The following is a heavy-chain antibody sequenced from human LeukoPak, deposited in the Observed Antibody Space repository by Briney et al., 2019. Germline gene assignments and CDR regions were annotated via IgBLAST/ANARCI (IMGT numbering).Heavy chain of an antibody. J-gene: IGHJ4*02. CDR3: ARHGGSMGYFDF. V-gene: IGHV4-59*08. CDR2: VYYSGTT. Sequence: SETLSLTCSVSGGSISTYYRSWIRQTPGKGLEWIGYVYYSGTTNYNPSLKGRVTISSEKSKNQFSLNLLSVNVADTAIYYCARHGGSMGYFDFGAQGTRVTVSS. D-gene: IGHD1-26*01. CDR1: GGSISTYY.